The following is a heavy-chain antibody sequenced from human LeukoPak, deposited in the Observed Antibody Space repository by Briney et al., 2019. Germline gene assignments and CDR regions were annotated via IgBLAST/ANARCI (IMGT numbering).Heavy chain of an antibody. J-gene: IGHJ3*02. CDR3: GEGLRYDAFEI. V-gene: IGHV4-31*03. D-gene: IGHD3-16*01. Sequence: SETLSLTCTVSGGSISSGAYYWSWIRQHPGKGLEWIGYIYYSGSTYYNPSLKSRVTISVDTSKNQLSLKLSSVTAAGTAVYYCGEGLRYDAFEIWGQGTMVTVSS. CDR1: GGSISSGAYY. CDR2: IYYSGST.